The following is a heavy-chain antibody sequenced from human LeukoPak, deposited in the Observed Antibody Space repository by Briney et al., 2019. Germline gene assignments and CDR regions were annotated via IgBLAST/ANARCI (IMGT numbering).Heavy chain of an antibody. D-gene: IGHD6-19*01. CDR3: ARDREDSSGWYPIDY. Sequence: ASVKVSCKASGYTFTGYYMHWVRQAPGQGLEWMGWINPNSGGTNYAQKFQGRVTMTRDTSISTAYMELSRLRSDDTAVYYCARDREDSSGWYPIDYWGQGTLVTVSS. J-gene: IGHJ4*02. CDR2: INPNSGGT. CDR1: GYTFTGYY. V-gene: IGHV1-2*02.